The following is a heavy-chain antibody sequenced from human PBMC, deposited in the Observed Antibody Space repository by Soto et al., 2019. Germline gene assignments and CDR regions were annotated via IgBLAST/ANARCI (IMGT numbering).Heavy chain of an antibody. CDR1: GGSISSNY. CDR3: ARYRREAVAGYTLDN. J-gene: IGHJ4*02. CDR2: VYNSGST. V-gene: IGHV4-59*01. D-gene: IGHD6-13*01. Sequence: LSLTCTVSGGSISSNYWTWIRQPPGKGLEWIGYVYNSGSTNYNPSLKSRVTISEDTSKSQFSLKVNSMTAADTAVYYCARYRREAVAGYTLDNWGQGILVTV.